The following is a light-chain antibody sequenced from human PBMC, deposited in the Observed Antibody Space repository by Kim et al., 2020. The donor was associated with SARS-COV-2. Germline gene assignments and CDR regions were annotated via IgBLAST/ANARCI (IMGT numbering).Light chain of an antibody. CDR2: EVN. CDR1: SSDIGGYNF. J-gene: IGLJ1*01. Sequence: GQSVTTSCTGTSSDIGGYNFVSWYQQRPGKAPKRMIYEVNKRPSGVPDRFSGSKSGNTASLTVSGLQAEDEADYYCSSYAGSSNYVFGTGTKVTVL. V-gene: IGLV2-8*01. CDR3: SSYAGSSNYV.